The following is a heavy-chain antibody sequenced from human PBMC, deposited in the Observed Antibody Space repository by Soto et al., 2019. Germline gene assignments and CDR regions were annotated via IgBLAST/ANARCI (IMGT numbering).Heavy chain of an antibody. J-gene: IGHJ5*02. CDR1: GFTFSSYA. Sequence: GGSLRLSCAASGFTFSSYAMSWVRQAPGKGLEWVSAISGSGGSTYYADSVKGRFTISRDNSKNTLYLQMNSLRAEDTAVYYCAKDLGDYGDPQRPNWFDPWGQGTLVTVSS. V-gene: IGHV3-23*01. CDR2: ISGSGGST. CDR3: AKDLGDYGDPQRPNWFDP. D-gene: IGHD4-17*01.